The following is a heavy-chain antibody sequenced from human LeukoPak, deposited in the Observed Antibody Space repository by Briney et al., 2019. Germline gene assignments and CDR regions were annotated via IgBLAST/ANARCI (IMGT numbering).Heavy chain of an antibody. CDR3: ARAWGRPGDTSPFDY. Sequence: GASVKVSCKASGYTFTSYGISWVRQAPGQGLEWMGWISAYNGNTNYAQKLQGRVIMTTDTSTSTAYMELRSLRSDDTAVYYCARAWGRPGDTSPFDYWGQGTLVTVSS. J-gene: IGHJ4*02. CDR2: ISAYNGNT. V-gene: IGHV1-18*01. D-gene: IGHD2-21*02. CDR1: GYTFTSYG.